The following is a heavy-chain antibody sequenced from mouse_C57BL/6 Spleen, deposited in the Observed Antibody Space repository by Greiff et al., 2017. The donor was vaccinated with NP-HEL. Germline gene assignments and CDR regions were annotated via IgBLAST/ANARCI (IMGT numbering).Heavy chain of an antibody. V-gene: IGHV14-4*01. D-gene: IGHD2-5*01. CDR1: GFNIKDDY. CDR3: TTTTIVTTDPFAY. Sequence: EVKLQQSGAELVRPGASVKLSCTASGFNIKDDYMHWVKQRPEQGLEWIGWIDPENGDTEYASKFQGKATITADTASNTAYLQLSSLTSEDTAVYYCTTTTIVTTDPFAYWGQGTLVTVSA. CDR2: IDPENGDT. J-gene: IGHJ3*01.